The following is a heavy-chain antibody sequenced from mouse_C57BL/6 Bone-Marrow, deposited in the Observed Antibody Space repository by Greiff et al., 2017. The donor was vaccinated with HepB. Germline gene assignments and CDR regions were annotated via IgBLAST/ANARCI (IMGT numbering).Heavy chain of an antibody. CDR3: ARLGLLRKGYYAMDY. CDR1: GYTFTDYA. D-gene: IGHD1-1*01. Sequence: VQLVESGPELVRPGVPVKISCKGSGYTFTDYAMHWVKQSHAKSLEWIGVISTYYGDASYNQKFKDKATMTVDKSSSTAYMELARLTSEDSAVYYCARLGLLRKGYYAMDYWGQGTSVTVSS. J-gene: IGHJ4*01. CDR2: ISTYYGDA. V-gene: IGHV1-67*01.